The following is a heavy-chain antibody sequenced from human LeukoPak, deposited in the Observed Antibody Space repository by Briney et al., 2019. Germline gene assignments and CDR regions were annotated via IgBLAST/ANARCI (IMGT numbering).Heavy chain of an antibody. CDR2: IYYSGST. J-gene: IGHJ4*02. CDR3: ARQTTIYSNGWMFDY. Sequence: SETLSLTCAVSGGSISSSNWWSWVRQPPGKGLEWIGSIYYSGSTYYNPSLKSRVTISIDTSNNQFSLKVDSVTAADTAVYYCARQTTIYSNGWMFDYWGQGTLVTVSS. CDR1: GGSISSSNW. D-gene: IGHD6-19*01. V-gene: IGHV4-4*02.